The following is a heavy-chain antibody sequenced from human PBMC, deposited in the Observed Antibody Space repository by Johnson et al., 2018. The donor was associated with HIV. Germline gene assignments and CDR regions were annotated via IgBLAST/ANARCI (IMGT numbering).Heavy chain of an antibody. CDR2: ISGSGGST. J-gene: IGHJ3*02. CDR1: GFTFSSYA. D-gene: IGHD2/OR15-2a*01. V-gene: IGHV3-23*04. Sequence: EVQLVESGGGLVQPGGSLRLSCAASGFTFSSYAMSWVRQAPGKGLEWVSAISGSGGSTYYADSVKGRFTISRDNSKNTLYRQMNSLRAEDTAVYYCGNPPTQLPPWNIAFDIWGQGTMVTVSS. CDR3: GNPPTQLPPWNIAFDI.